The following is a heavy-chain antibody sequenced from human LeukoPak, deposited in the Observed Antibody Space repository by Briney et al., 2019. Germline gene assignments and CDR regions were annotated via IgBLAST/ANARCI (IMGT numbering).Heavy chain of an antibody. CDR2: IIPIFGTA. CDR3: ARDGPGYFDY. CDR1: GGTFSSYA. J-gene: IGHJ4*02. Sequence: SVKVSCRASGGTFSSYAISWVRQAPGQGLEWMGGIIPIFGTANYAQKFQGRVTITADESTSTAYMGLSSLRSEDTAVYYCARDGPGYFDYWGQGTLVTVSS. D-gene: IGHD3-10*01. V-gene: IGHV1-69*13.